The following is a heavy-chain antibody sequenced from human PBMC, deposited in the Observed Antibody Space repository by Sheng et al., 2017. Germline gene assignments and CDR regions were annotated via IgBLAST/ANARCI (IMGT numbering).Heavy chain of an antibody. J-gene: IGHJ6*02. V-gene: IGHV4-61*01. Sequence: QVQLQESGPGLVKPSETLSLTCTVSGGSVRSGSYYWSWIRQPPGKGLEWIGYMSYSGSTNYNPSLKSRVSISVDTPKNQFSLKLSSVTAADTAVYYCARDRGSRWSGDYYYNGMDVWDQGP. CDR3: ARDRGSRWSGDYYYNGMDV. CDR1: GGSVRSGSYY. CDR2: MSYSGST. D-gene: IGHD6-13*01.